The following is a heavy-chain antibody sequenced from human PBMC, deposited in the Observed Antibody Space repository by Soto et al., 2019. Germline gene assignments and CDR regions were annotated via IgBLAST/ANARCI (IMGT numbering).Heavy chain of an antibody. V-gene: IGHV3-23*01. D-gene: IGHD3-10*01. CDR1: GFTFSNYA. CDR2: ISGSGRNT. J-gene: IGHJ6*02. CDR3: AKDLNGSGSFTSYYHYGMDV. Sequence: EVQMLESGGGLVHPGGSLRLSCAASGFTFSNYAMNWVRKAPGKGLEWVSSISGSGRNTYYAESVKGRLTISRESSKNTLYLQMSSLRVEDTGVYYCAKDLNGSGSFTSYYHYGMDVCGQGTTVTVSS.